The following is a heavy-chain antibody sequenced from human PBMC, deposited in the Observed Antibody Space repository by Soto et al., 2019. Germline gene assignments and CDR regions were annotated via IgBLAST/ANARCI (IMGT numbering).Heavy chain of an antibody. V-gene: IGHV2-5*01. J-gene: IGHJ4*02. D-gene: IGHD6-19*01. CDR3: AHRQSSSFDL. Sequence: QITLKESGPTLVRPTQTLTLTCTFSGFSLTTSGVAVGWFRQPPGKALEWLAVIYGNDDERYSPSLKTRLTITKDTSKDQVVLTMTNMAPVDTATYYCAHRQSSSFDLWGQGPMVTVSS. CDR1: GFSLTTSGVA. CDR2: IYGNDDE.